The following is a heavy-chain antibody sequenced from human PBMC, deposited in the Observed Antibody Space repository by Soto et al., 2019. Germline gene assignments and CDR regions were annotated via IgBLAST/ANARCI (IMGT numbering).Heavy chain of an antibody. V-gene: IGHV1-3*01. J-gene: IGHJ6*04. D-gene: IGHD2-2*01. Sequence: ASVKVSCKASGYTFTSYAMHWVRQAPGQRLEWMGWINAGNGNTKYSQKFQGRVTITRDTSASTAYMELSSLRSEDTAVYYCAGSITGDYYYYGRDVGAKGTRVTVP. CDR1: GYTFTSYA. CDR2: INAGNGNT. CDR3: AGSITGDYYYYGRDV.